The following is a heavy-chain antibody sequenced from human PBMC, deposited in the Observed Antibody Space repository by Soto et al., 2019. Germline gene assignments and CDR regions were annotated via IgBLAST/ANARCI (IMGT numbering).Heavy chain of an antibody. CDR2: VSGSGGGT. V-gene: IGHV3-23*01. J-gene: IGHJ4*02. CDR3: AKARHSSTPAPGTY. CDR1: GFTFSNNA. Sequence: EVQLLESGGSLVQPGGSLRLSCAASGFTFSNNAMSWVRRAPGKGLEWVSTVSGSGGGTYYSDSVKGRFIISRDNSKNTLSLQMNSLKAEDTALYYCAKARHSSTPAPGTYWGQGTLVTVSS. D-gene: IGHD2-2*01.